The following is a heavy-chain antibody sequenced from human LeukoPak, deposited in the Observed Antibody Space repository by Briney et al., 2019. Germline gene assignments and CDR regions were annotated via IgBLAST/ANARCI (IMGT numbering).Heavy chain of an antibody. J-gene: IGHJ4*02. CDR3: TRDIEGAIVGSGWYCSFDY. D-gene: IGHD6-19*01. V-gene: IGHV1-46*01. CDR2: INPSAGSA. CDR1: GYSFTTYY. Sequence: GASVKVSCKASGYSFTTYYVHWVRQAPGQGLEWMGIINPSAGSATYAQKFQDRGTMTTDTSTSTAYMELSSLRSDDTAVYYCTRDIEGAIVGSGWYCSFDYWGQGTLVTVSS.